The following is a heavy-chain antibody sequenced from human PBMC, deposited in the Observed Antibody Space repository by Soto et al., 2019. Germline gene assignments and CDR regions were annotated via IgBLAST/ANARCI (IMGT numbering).Heavy chain of an antibody. CDR2: ISGSGGST. CDR1: GFTFSSYA. V-gene: IGHV3-23*01. Sequence: GGSLRLSCAASGFTFSSYAMSWVRQAPGKGLEWVSAISGSGGSTYYADSVKGRFTISRDNSKKTLYLQMNSLRAEDTAVYYCAKSLFRTLWFGENWFNPWGQGTLVTVSS. CDR3: AKSLFRTLWFGENWFNP. D-gene: IGHD3-10*01. J-gene: IGHJ5*02.